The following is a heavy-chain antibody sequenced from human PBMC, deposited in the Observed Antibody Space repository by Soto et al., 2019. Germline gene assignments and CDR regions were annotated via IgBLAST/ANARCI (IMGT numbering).Heavy chain of an antibody. CDR2: IIPIFGAP. V-gene: IGHV1-69*13. J-gene: IGHJ6*02. CDR3: AGKRENYHYARDV. CDR1: GGTFGNYA. D-gene: IGHD1-26*01. Sequence: ASVKVSCTASGGTFGNYAISWVRQAPGQGLEWVGGIIPIFGAPNSAQKFQDRVTITADESTGTAYMELSSLRSDDTAVYSCAGKRENYHYARDVWGQGTTFTVSS.